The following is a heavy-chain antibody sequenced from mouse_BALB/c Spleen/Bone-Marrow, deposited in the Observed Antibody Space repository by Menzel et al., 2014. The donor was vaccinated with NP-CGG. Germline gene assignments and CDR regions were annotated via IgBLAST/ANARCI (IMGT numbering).Heavy chain of an antibody. CDR2: IDPANGNT. CDR3: SRDYGGTAWFAC. D-gene: IGHD1-1*01. J-gene: IGHJ3*01. V-gene: IGHV14-3*02. CDR1: GFNIKDTH. Sequence: EVQLQQSGAELVKPGASVKLSCTASGFNIKDTHMHWVKQGPEQGLEWIGRIDPANGNTKYDPNFQGKATITADTFSNTAYLQLSSLTSEDTAVYYCSRDYGGTAWFACWGHGTLVTVSA.